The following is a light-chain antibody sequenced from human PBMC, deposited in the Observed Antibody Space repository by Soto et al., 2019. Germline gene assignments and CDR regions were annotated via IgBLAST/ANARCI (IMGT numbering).Light chain of an antibody. CDR2: AAS. CDR1: QNIINF. CDR3: QHSYSTPPT. J-gene: IGKJ4*01. Sequence: IRMYQSPASLSASVGDRVTITCRASQNIINFLNWYQQRPGKAPKLLIYAASSLHSGVPSRFSGSGSGTDFTLTISSLQPEDFATYYCQHSYSTPPTFGGGTKVAIK. V-gene: IGKV1-39*01.